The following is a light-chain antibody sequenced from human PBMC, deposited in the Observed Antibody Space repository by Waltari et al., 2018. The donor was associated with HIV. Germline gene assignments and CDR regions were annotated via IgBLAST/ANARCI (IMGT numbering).Light chain of an antibody. Sequence: QSALPQPASVSGSPGQSITISCTGTSSDVGSYNLVSWYQQHPGKAPKLMIYEVTKRPSGVYNRFSGSKCGNTASLTIAGLQAEDEAEYYCNSYATGSAWVFGGGTKLTVL. CDR2: EVT. V-gene: IGLV2-23*02. J-gene: IGLJ3*02. CDR1: SSDVGSYNL. CDR3: NSYATGSAWV.